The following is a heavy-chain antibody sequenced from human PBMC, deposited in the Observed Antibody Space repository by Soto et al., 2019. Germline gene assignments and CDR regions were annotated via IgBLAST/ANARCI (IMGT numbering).Heavy chain of an antibody. CDR1: GFTFSSYA. D-gene: IGHD1-26*01. J-gene: IGHJ4*02. V-gene: IGHV3-30*04. Sequence: GGSLRLSCAASGFTFSSYAMHWVRQAPGKGLEWLAVISYDGSNKYYADSVKGRFTISRDNSKNTLYLQMNSLRAEDTAVYYCASPEGGVWGQGTLVTVSS. CDR2: ISYDGSNK. CDR3: ASPEGGV.